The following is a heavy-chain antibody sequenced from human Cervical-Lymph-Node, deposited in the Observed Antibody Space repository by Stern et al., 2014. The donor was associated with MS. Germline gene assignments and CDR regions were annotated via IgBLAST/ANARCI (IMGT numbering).Heavy chain of an antibody. CDR1: GFTVSRDY. V-gene: IGHV3-53*01. Sequence: EVQLVEYGGGVIQPGGSLRLSCTASGFTVSRDYMTWVRQAPGKGLGWVSLITNVGSTFYTDSVKGRFTISRDDSKNTVYLHMTSLRAEDTAMYYCARDTSSPERSDWWGQGTLVTVSS. J-gene: IGHJ4*02. CDR3: ARDTSSPERSDW. CDR2: ITNVGST. D-gene: IGHD1-1*01.